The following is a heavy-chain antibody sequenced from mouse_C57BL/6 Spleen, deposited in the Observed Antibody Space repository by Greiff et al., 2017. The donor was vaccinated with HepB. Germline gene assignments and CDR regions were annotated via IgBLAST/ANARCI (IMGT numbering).Heavy chain of an antibody. Sequence: QVHVKQSGAELVKPGASVKLSCKASGYTFTSYWMHWVKQRPGQGLEWIGMIHPNSGSTNYNEKFKSKATLTVDKSSSTAYMQLSSLTSEDSAVYYCARTYYGSSSYWYFDVWGTGTTVTVSS. J-gene: IGHJ1*03. CDR1: GYTFTSYW. D-gene: IGHD1-1*01. CDR2: IHPNSGST. V-gene: IGHV1-64*01. CDR3: ARTYYGSSSYWYFDV.